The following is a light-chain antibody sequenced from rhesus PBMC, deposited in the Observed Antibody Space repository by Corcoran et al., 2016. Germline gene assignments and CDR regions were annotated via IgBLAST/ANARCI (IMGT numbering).Light chain of an antibody. J-gene: IGKJ4*01. V-gene: IGKV1-22*01. Sequence: DIQMTKSPSSLSASVGDTVTITCRASQRISNWLAWYQQKPGKAPKLLISRASSLQSGVPSRFTARGSGADFTLTISSLLSEGFATYYCRQYSSSPLTFGGGTKLEVK. CDR1: QRISNW. CDR2: RAS. CDR3: RQYSSSPLT.